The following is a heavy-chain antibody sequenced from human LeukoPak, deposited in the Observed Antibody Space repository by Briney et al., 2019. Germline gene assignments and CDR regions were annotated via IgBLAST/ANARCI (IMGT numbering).Heavy chain of an antibody. Sequence: ASVKVSCKASGYTFSTYAMHWVRQAPGQRLEWMGWINAGNGNTKYSQKFQGRVTITRHTSASTAYMVLSSLRSEDTAVYYCARDEARTTIFGVAGYFDYWGQGTLVTVSS. D-gene: IGHD3-3*01. V-gene: IGHV1-3*01. J-gene: IGHJ4*02. CDR1: GYTFSTYA. CDR2: INAGNGNT. CDR3: ARDEARTTIFGVAGYFDY.